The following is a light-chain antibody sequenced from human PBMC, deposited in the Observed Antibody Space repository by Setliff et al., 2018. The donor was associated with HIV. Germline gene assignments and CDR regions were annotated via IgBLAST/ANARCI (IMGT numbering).Light chain of an antibody. CDR1: SSDVGGYDF. J-gene: IGLJ1*01. Sequence: QSALTQPRSVSGSPGQSVTISCTGTSSDVGGYDFVSRYQQHPDKAPRLIVYDVSGWPSGVPDRFSGSKSGNTASLTISGLQAEDEADYYCCSYAGSYTFVFGTGTKVTVL. CDR3: CSYAGSYTFV. V-gene: IGLV2-11*01. CDR2: DVS.